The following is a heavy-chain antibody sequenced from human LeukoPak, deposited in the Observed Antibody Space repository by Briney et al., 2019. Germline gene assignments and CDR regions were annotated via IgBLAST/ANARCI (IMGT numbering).Heavy chain of an antibody. J-gene: IGHJ4*02. V-gene: IGHV1-8*03. D-gene: IGHD3-22*01. CDR3: ARGGITMIVVVRDY. CDR2: MNPNSGNT. CDR1: GYTFTSYD. Sequence: ASVKVSCKASGYTFTSYDINWVRQATGQGLEWMGWMNPNSGNTGYAQKFQGRVTITRNTSISTAYMELSSLRSEDTAVYYCARGGITMIVVVRDYWGQGTLVTVSS.